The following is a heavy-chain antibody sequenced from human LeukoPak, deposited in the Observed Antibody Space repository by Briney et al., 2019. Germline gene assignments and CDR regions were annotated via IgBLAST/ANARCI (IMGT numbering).Heavy chain of an antibody. CDR3: ARDSLEGSSLPDY. CDR2: ISSSSSYI. Sequence: GGSLRLSCAASGFTFSSYSMNWVRQAPGKGLEWVSSISSSSSYIYYADSVKGRFTISRDNAKNSLYLQMNSLRAEDTAVYYCARDSLEGSSLPDYWGQGTLVTVSS. CDR1: GFTFSSYS. D-gene: IGHD3-3*01. V-gene: IGHV3-21*01. J-gene: IGHJ4*02.